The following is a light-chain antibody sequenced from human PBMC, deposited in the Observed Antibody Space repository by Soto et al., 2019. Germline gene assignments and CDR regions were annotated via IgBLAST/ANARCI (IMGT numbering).Light chain of an antibody. J-gene: IGKJ2*01. CDR3: QQYGPSPTYT. CDR2: DAY. CDR1: QSVRSTY. Sequence: EIVLTQSPGTLSLSPGERATLSYRASQSVRSTYLAWYQQKPGHSPRLLIYDAYSRATGIPDRFSGSATGADFTLTISRLEPEDSAVYYCQQYGPSPTYTFGQGTNLEIK. V-gene: IGKV3-20*01.